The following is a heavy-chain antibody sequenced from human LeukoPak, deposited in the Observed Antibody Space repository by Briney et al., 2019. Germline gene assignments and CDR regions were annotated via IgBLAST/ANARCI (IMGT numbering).Heavy chain of an antibody. Sequence: EASVKVSCKASGYTFTGYYMHWVRQAPGQGLEWMGWINPNSGGTNYAQKFQGRVTMTRDTSISTAYMELSRLRSDDTAVYYCARGDLWFGEFRGQGPSYWGQGTLVTVSS. V-gene: IGHV1-2*02. CDR2: INPNSGGT. CDR1: GYTFTGYY. J-gene: IGHJ4*02. D-gene: IGHD3-10*01. CDR3: ARGDLWFGEFRGQGPSY.